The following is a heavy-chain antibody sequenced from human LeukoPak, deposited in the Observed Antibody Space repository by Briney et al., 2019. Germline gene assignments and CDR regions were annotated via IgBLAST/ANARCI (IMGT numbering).Heavy chain of an antibody. Sequence: SGPTLVKPTQTLTLTCTFSGFSLRTSGVGVGWIRQPPGKALEWLALIYWDDDKRYSPSLKSRLTITKDTSKNQVVLSMTDMDPVDTATYYCAHRWVGSGWYWVYFDYWGPGTLVTVPS. CDR1: GFSLRTSGVG. J-gene: IGHJ4*02. CDR2: IYWDDDK. V-gene: IGHV2-5*02. CDR3: AHRWVGSGWYWVYFDY. D-gene: IGHD6-13*01.